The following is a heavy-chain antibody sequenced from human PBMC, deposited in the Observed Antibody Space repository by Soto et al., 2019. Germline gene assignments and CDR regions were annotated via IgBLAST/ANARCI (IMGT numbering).Heavy chain of an antibody. CDR3: ARGYLPSGSYSWGNDDFDI. Sequence: GGSLRLSCAASGFTFSSYSMNWVRQAPGKGLEWVSYISSSSSTIYYADSVKGRFTISRDNAKNSLYLQMNSLRDEDTAVYYCARGYLPSGSYSWGNDDFDIWGQGTMVTVSS. CDR2: ISSSSSTI. J-gene: IGHJ3*02. CDR1: GFTFSSYS. D-gene: IGHD1-26*01. V-gene: IGHV3-48*02.